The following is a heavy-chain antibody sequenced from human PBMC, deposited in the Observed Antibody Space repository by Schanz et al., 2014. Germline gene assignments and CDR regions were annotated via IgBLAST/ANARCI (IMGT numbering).Heavy chain of an antibody. CDR3: TKGRTFGR. J-gene: IGHJ4*02. CDR2: MNSKTGNT. V-gene: IGHV1-8*01. Sequence: QVQLVQSGAEMKKPGASVKVSCKASGYTFTSYDINWVRQATGQGLEWMGWMNSKTGNTGYAQRFQGRVTMTRNTSITTAYLELSSLRSGDTAVYYCTKGRTFGRWGQGTLVTVSS. CDR1: GYTFTSYD. D-gene: IGHD3-16*01.